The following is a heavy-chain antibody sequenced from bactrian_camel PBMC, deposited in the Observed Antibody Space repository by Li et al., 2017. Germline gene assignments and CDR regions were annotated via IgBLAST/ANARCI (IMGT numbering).Heavy chain of an antibody. CDR2: INSGGGAT. D-gene: IGHD6*01. CDR3: AKDPKMYGGSWLSPDIDH. CDR1: GFTFDDYS. V-gene: IGHV3-1*01. Sequence: DVQLVESGGGLVQPGGSLTLSCVASGFTFDDYSMGWVRQLPEKGLEWVAGINSGGGATLYSPSVEGRFTISRDNVKNTLYLQLDSLNTEDTAMYYCAKDPKMYGGSWLSPDIDHWGQGTQV. J-gene: IGHJ4*01.